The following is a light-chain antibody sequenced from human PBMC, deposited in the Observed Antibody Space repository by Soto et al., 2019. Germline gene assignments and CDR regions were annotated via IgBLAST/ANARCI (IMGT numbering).Light chain of an antibody. V-gene: IGLV2-14*03. Sequence: QSALTQPASVSGSPGQSITISCTGTSSDVGGSKYVSWYQQHPGQAPKLMIYDVSNRPSGISDRFSGSKSGYTASLTISGLQTEDEADYYCSSYGGSSSAISVFGTGTKVTVL. CDR3: SSYGGSSSAISV. CDR2: DVS. J-gene: IGLJ1*01. CDR1: SSDVGGSKY.